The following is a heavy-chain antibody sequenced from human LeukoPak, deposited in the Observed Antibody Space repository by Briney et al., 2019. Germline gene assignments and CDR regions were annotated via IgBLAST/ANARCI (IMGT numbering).Heavy chain of an antibody. V-gene: IGHV3-48*03. CDR3: AGGPQYVGSFAY. Sequence: GGSLRLSCAASGFIFSSFEMAWVRQAPGKGLEWISYISDSGRIIKDADSVKGRLTISRDDTHNTVYLQMNSLRAEDTAIYYCAGGPQYVGSFAYWGQGTLVTVSS. J-gene: IGHJ4*02. D-gene: IGHD2-15*01. CDR2: ISDSGRII. CDR1: GFIFSSFE.